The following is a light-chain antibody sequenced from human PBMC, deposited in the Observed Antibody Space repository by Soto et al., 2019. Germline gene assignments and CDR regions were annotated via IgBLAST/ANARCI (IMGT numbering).Light chain of an antibody. V-gene: IGKV3-20*01. J-gene: IGKJ2*01. Sequence: EIVLTQSPGTLSLSPGERATLSCRASQSVSSSYLAWYQQKPGQAPRLFIYGASSRATGIPDRFSGSGSGTDFTLTISRLEPADFAVYYCQQYGSSPPNTFGQGTKLEIK. CDR3: QQYGSSPPNT. CDR2: GAS. CDR1: QSVSSSY.